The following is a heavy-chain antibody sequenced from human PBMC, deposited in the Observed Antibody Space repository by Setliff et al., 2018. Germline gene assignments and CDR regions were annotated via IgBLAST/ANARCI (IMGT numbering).Heavy chain of an antibody. V-gene: IGHV4-31*03. J-gene: IGHJ6*03. CDR3: ARDTLLRESRRSMDV. Sequence: SETLSLTCTVSGGPISSGGYYWSWIRQHPGKGLEWIGYIYHSGSTYYNPSLKSRVTISVDTSTNQLFLKLSSVTAADTAVYYCARDTLLRESRRSMDVWGKGTTVTVSS. CDR2: IYHSGST. CDR1: GGPISSGGYY.